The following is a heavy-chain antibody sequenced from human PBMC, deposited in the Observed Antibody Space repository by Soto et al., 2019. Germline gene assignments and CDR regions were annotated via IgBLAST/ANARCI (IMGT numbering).Heavy chain of an antibody. V-gene: IGHV4-59*08. CDR2: IYYAGST. D-gene: IGHD3-10*01. CDR1: GGSMFSYY. Sequence: SETLSLTCTVPGGSMFSYYWSWIRQPPGRGLEWIGFIYYAGSTKYNPSLKSRVTISVDTSKNQFSLKLNSMTAADTAVYYCARHNYGSGSTYFDYWGQGTLVTVSS. J-gene: IGHJ4*02. CDR3: ARHNYGSGSTYFDY.